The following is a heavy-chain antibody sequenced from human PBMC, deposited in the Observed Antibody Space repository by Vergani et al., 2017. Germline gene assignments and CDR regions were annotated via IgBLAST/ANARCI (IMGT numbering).Heavy chain of an antibody. V-gene: IGHV6-1*01. D-gene: IGHD2-2*02. J-gene: IGHJ6*02. CDR3: AMEDIVVVPAAKPPVYYYYGMDV. CDR2: TYYRSKWYN. CDR1: GDSVSSNSAA. Sequence: QVQLQQSGPGLVKPSQTLSLTCAISGDSVSSNSAAWNWIRQSPSRGLEWLGRTYYRSKWYNDYAVSVKSRITINPDTSKNQFSLQLNSVTPEDTAVYYCAMEDIVVVPAAKPPVYYYYGMDVWGQGTTVTVSS.